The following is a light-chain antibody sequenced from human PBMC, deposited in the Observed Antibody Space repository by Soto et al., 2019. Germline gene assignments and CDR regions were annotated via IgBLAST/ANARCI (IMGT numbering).Light chain of an antibody. V-gene: IGKV3-20*01. Sequence: EIVFTQSPGTLSLSPGERATLSCRASQSVSSSYLAWYQQKRGQAPRLLIYGASSRETGIPDRCSGSGSGTEFTLTISRLEPEDFEVYDCQQYGSSPYTFGQGTRLEI. CDR3: QQYGSSPYT. CDR2: GAS. J-gene: IGKJ5*01. CDR1: QSVSSSY.